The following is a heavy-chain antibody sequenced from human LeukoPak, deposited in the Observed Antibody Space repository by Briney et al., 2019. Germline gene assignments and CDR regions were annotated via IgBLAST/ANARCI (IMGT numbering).Heavy chain of an antibody. CDR1: GYTFTGYY. V-gene: IGHV1-24*01. CDR3: AASSPKNWKAQDY. D-gene: IGHD1-1*01. Sequence: ASVKVSCKTSGYTFTGYYMHWVRQAPGKGLEWMGGFEPEDGEIISAQNFQGRVTMTESTSTDTAYMELRRLTSDDTAVYYCAASSPKNWKAQDYWGQGTLLTVST. J-gene: IGHJ4*02. CDR2: FEPEDGEI.